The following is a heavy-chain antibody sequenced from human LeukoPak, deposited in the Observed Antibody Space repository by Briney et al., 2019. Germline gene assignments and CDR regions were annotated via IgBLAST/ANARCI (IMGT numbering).Heavy chain of an antibody. CDR3: ARSPYYYYYYMDV. J-gene: IGHJ6*03. CDR1: GFTFSSYA. Sequence: GGSLRLSCMGTGFTFSSYAMHWVRQAPGKGLEYVSSIDSDGGSTNYANSVKDRFFISRDNSKNTLYLQMGSLRAEDMAVYYCARSPYYYYYYMDVWGKGTTVNVSS. CDR2: IDSDGGST. V-gene: IGHV3-64*01.